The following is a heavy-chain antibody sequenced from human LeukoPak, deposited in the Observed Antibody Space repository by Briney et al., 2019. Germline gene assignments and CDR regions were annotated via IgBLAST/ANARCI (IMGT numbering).Heavy chain of an antibody. Sequence: PSETLSLTCTVSGGSMSSYYWSFIRQPAGKGLEWIGRIHTSWTTYYNPSLKSRVTMSVDTSRNQFSLRLTSVTAADTAAYNCARGDYYDGGGRNWFDPWGQGTLVTVSS. CDR2: IHTSWTT. J-gene: IGHJ5*02. CDR3: ARGDYYDGGGRNWFDP. V-gene: IGHV4-4*07. CDR1: GGSMSSYY. D-gene: IGHD3-16*01.